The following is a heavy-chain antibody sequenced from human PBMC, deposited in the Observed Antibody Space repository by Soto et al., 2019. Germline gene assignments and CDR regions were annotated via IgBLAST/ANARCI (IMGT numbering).Heavy chain of an antibody. D-gene: IGHD3-16*01. CDR2: IYYSGST. J-gene: IGHJ6*02. CDR3: ARLAYSEDYGMDV. CDR1: GGSISSYY. V-gene: IGHV4-59*08. Sequence: QVQLQESGPGLVKPSETLSLTCTVSGGSISSYYWSWIRQPPGKGLEWIGYIYYSGSTNYNPSLKSRVTISVDTSKNQFSLKLSSVTAADTAVYYCARLAYSEDYGMDVWGQGTTVTVSS.